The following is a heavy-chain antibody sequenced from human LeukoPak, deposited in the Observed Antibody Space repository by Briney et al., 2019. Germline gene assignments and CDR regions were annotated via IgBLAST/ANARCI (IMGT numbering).Heavy chain of an antibody. V-gene: IGHV1-69*04. Sequence: SVKVSCMASGGTFSSYAISWVRQAPGQGLEWMGRIIPILGIANYAQKFQGRVTITRNTSISTAYMELSSLRSEDTAVYYCARWYYDFWSGYRMDVWGKGTTVTVSS. J-gene: IGHJ6*04. CDR3: ARWYYDFWSGYRMDV. D-gene: IGHD3-3*01. CDR1: GGTFSSYA. CDR2: IIPILGIA.